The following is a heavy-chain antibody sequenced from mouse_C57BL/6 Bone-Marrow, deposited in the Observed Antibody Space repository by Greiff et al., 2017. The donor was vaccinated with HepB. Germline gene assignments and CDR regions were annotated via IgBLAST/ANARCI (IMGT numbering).Heavy chain of an antibody. V-gene: IGHV1-54*01. CDR2: INPGSGGT. J-gene: IGHJ3*01. CDR1: GYAFTNYL. Sequence: QVQLQQSGAELVRPGTSVKVSCKASGYAFTNYLIEWVKQRPGQGLEWIGVINPGSGGTNYNEKFKGKATLTADKSSSTAYMQLSSLTSEDSAVYFCAGWGSWFAYWGQGTLVTVSA. D-gene: IGHD3-1*01. CDR3: AGWGSWFAY.